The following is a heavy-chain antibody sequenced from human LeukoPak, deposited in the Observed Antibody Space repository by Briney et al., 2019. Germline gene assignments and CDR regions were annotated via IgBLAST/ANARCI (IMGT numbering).Heavy chain of an antibody. J-gene: IGHJ3*02. D-gene: IGHD3-22*01. CDR1: GGSISSYY. V-gene: IGHV4-59*01. Sequence: SETLSLTCTVSGGSISSYYWSWIRQPPGKGLEWIGYIYYSGSTNYNPSLKSRVTISVDTSKNQFSLKLSSVTAADTAVYYCARVYPWGYYDSSGYFDAFDIWGQGTMVTVSS. CDR3: ARVYPWGYYDSSGYFDAFDI. CDR2: IYYSGST.